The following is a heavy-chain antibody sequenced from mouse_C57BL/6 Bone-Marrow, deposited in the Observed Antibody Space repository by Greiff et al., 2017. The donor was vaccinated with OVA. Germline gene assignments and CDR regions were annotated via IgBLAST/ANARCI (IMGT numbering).Heavy chain of an antibody. CDR3: ASGGKVVATRDY. V-gene: IGHV1-82*01. CDR1: GYAFSSSW. Sequence: QVQLQQSGPELVKPGASVKISCKASGYAFSSSWMNWVKQRPGKGLEWIGRIYPGDGDTNYNGKSKGKATLTADKSSSTAYMQLSSLTSEDSAVYFCASGGKVVATRDYWGQGTSVTVSS. J-gene: IGHJ4*01. D-gene: IGHD1-1*01. CDR2: IYPGDGDT.